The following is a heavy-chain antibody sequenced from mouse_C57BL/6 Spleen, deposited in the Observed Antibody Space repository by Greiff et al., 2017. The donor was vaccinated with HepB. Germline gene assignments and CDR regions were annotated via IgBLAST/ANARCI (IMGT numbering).Heavy chain of an antibody. J-gene: IGHJ3*01. Sequence: VMLVESGPGLVAPSQSLSITCTVSGFSLTSYAISWVRQPPGKGLEWLGVIWTGGGTNYNSALKSRLSISKDNSKSQVFLKMNSLQTDDTARYYCARNSPSYDGYYGWFAYWGQGTLVTVSA. CDR3: ARNSPSYDGYYGWFAY. CDR2: IWTGGGT. V-gene: IGHV2-9-1*01. CDR1: GFSLTSYA. D-gene: IGHD2-3*01.